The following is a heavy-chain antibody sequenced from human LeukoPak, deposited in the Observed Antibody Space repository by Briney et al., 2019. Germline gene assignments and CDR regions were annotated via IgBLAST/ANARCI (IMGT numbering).Heavy chain of an antibody. CDR2: ISGSGGST. Sequence: GESLRLSCAASGFTFSSYAMSWVRQVPGKGLEWVSAISGSGGSTYYADSVKGRFTISRDNSKNTLYLQMNSLRAEDTAVYYCAKPSSGWTPFDPWGQGTLVTVSS. CDR1: GFTFSSYA. J-gene: IGHJ5*02. V-gene: IGHV3-23*01. CDR3: AKPSSGWTPFDP. D-gene: IGHD6-19*01.